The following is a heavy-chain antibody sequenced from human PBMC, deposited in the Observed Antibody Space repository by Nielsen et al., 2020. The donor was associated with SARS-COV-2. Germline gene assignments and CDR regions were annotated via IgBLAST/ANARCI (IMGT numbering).Heavy chain of an antibody. J-gene: IGHJ6*02. CDR2: INWNGGST. D-gene: IGHD5-18*01. CDR3: ARYITEYTAMVSYYGMDV. CDR1: GFTFDDYG. Sequence: GESLKISCAASGFTFDDYGVSWVRQAPGKGLEWVSGINWNGGSTGYADSVKGRLTISRDNAKNSLYLQMNSLRAEDTALYYCARYITEYTAMVSYYGMDVRGHGTTVTVSS. V-gene: IGHV3-20*04.